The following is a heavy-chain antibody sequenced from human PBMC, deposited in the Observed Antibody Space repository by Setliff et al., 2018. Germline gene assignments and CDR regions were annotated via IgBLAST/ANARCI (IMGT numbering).Heavy chain of an antibody. J-gene: IGHJ4*02. V-gene: IGHV1-18*01. CDR1: GYTFNSYG. CDR3: ARGYYDSYARYYVVGDY. CDR2: MSAY. D-gene: IGHD3-22*01. Sequence: KVSCKASGYTFNSYGITWVRQAPGQGLEWMGWMSAYAQKFQGRVTMTTDTPTSTVYMELSSLRTEDTAVYYCARGYYDSYARYYVVGDYWGQGTPVTVSS.